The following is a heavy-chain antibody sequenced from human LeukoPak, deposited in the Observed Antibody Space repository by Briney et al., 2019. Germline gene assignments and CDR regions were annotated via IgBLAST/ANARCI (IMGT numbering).Heavy chain of an antibody. D-gene: IGHD6-19*01. CDR3: ASTAVAGTSDY. Sequence: GSLRLSCAASGFTFSSYAMSWVRQPPGKGLEWIGEINHSGSTNYNPSLKSRVTISVDTSKNQFSLKLSSVTAADTAVYYCASTAVAGTSDYWGQGTLVTVSS. J-gene: IGHJ4*02. CDR1: GFTFSSYA. CDR2: INHSGST. V-gene: IGHV4-34*01.